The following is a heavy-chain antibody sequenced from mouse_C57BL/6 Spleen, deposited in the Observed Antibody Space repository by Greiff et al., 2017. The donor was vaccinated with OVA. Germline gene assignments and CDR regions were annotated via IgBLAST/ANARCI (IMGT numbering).Heavy chain of an antibody. Sequence: QVQLKQPGAELVKPGASVKLSCKASGYTFTSYWMHWVKQRPGQGLEWIGMIHPNSGSTNYNEKFKSKATLTVDKSSSTAYMQLSSLTSEDSAVYDCDYYGSSSWYFDVWGTGTTVTVSS. J-gene: IGHJ1*03. V-gene: IGHV1-64*01. D-gene: IGHD1-1*01. CDR1: GYTFTSYW. CDR2: IHPNSGST. CDR3: DYYGSSSWYFDV.